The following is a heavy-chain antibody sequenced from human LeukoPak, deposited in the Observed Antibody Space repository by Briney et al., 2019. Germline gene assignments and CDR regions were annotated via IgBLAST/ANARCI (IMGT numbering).Heavy chain of an antibody. CDR1: GYSFTSYW. CDR3: ARQGAYYYGSGSPDAD. Sequence: GESLKISCKGSGYSFTSYWIGWVRQMPGKGLEWMGIIYPDDSDTRYSPSFQGQVTISADKSISTAYLQWSSLKASDTAMYYCARQGAYYYGSGSPDADWGQGTLVTVSS. J-gene: IGHJ4*02. V-gene: IGHV5-51*01. CDR2: IYPDDSDT. D-gene: IGHD3-10*01.